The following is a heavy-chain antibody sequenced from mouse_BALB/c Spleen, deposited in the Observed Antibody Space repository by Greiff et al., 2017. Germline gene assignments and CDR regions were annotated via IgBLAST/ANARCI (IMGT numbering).Heavy chain of an antibody. CDR2: ISSGSSTI. CDR1: GFTFSSFG. V-gene: IGHV5-17*02. Sequence: EVQVVESGGGLVQPGGSRKLSCAASGFTFSSFGMHWVRQAPEKGLEWVAYISSGSSTIYYADTVKGRFTISRDNPKNTLFLQMTSLRSEDTAMYYCARVRPDYYAMDYWGQGTSVTDAS. J-gene: IGHJ4*01. CDR3: ARVRPDYYAMDY.